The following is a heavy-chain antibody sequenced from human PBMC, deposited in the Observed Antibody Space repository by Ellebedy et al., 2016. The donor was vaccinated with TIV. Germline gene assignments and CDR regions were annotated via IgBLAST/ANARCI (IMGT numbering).Heavy chain of an antibody. CDR3: ARRQAGRLDY. Sequence: GESLKISXKGSGYSFTSYWIGWVRQMPGKGLEWMGIIYPGDSDTRYSPSFQGQVTISADRSISTAYLQWSTLKASDTVMYYCARRQAGRLDYWGQGTLVTVSS. V-gene: IGHV5-51*01. CDR1: GYSFTSYW. J-gene: IGHJ4*02. D-gene: IGHD5-12*01. CDR2: IYPGDSDT.